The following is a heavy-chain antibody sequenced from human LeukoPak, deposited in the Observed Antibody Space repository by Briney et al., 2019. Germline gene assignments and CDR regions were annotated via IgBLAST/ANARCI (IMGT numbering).Heavy chain of an antibody. CDR1: GYSFTGYW. V-gene: IGHV5-51*01. D-gene: IGHD2-2*01. J-gene: IGHJ4*02. Sequence: GESLKISCKGSGYSFTGYWIGWVRQMPGKGLEWMGIIYPGDSDTRYSPSFQGQVTISADKSISTAYLQWSSLKASDTAMYYCARPRFYCDSTSCYSQGYYFDYWGQGTLVTVSS. CDR3: ARPRFYCDSTSCYSQGYYFDY. CDR2: IYPGDSDT.